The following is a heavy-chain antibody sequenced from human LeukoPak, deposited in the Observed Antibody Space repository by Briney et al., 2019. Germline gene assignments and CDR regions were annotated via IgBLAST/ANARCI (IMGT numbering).Heavy chain of an antibody. Sequence: PGGSLRLSCAASGFTFSSYGMHWVRQAPGKGLEGVAVIWYDGSNKYYADSVKGRFTISRDNSKNTLYLQMNSLRAEDTAVYYCAKEYVAYYYMDVWGKGTTVTVSS. CDR2: IWYDGSNK. V-gene: IGHV3-33*06. D-gene: IGHD3-16*01. CDR1: GFTFSSYG. CDR3: AKEYVAYYYMDV. J-gene: IGHJ6*03.